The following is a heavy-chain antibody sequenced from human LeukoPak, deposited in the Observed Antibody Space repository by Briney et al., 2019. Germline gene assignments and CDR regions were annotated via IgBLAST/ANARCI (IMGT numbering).Heavy chain of an antibody. V-gene: IGHV3-23*01. D-gene: IGHD2-15*01. J-gene: IGHJ1*01. CDR2: ISGSGGST. Sequence: GGSLGLSCAASGFTFSSYAMSWVRQAPGKGLEWVSAISGSGGSTYYADSVKGRFTISRDNSKNTLYLQMNSLRAEDTAVYYCAKGPLGYCSGGSCYSRYFQHWGQGTLVTVSS. CDR1: GFTFSSYA. CDR3: AKGPLGYCSGGSCYSRYFQH.